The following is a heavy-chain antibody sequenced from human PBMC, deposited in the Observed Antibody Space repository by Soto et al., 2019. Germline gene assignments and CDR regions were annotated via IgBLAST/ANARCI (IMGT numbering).Heavy chain of an antibody. Sequence: QVQLVQSGAEVKKPGASVKVSCKASGFTVTNFDINWARQATGQGPEWMGWMNLNSGNTGYAEKFRDRVTMTRNSSITTAYMELNNLGSEDTAVYYCSKGYAMDYWGQGTTVTVSS. CDR2: MNLNSGNT. CDR1: GFTVTNFD. CDR3: SKGYAMDY. V-gene: IGHV1-8*01. J-gene: IGHJ6*02.